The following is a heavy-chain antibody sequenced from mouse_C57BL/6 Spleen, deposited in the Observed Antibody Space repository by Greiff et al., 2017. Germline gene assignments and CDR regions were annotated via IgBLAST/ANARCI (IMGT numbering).Heavy chain of an antibody. CDR1: GFTFSDYY. J-gene: IGHJ1*03. CDR2: ISTGGGST. Sequence: EVNVVESGGGLVQPGGSLKLSCAASGFTFSDYYMYWVRQTPEKRLEWVAYISTGGGSTYYPDTVKGRFTISRDNAKNTLYLQMSRLKSEDTAMYDVARRGYYGNYGWYFDVWGTGTTVTVSS. D-gene: IGHD2-1*01. V-gene: IGHV5-12*01. CDR3: ARRGYYGNYGWYFDV.